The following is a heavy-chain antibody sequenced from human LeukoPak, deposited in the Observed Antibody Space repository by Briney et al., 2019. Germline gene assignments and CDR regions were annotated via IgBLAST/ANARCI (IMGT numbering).Heavy chain of an antibody. CDR3: ARDLRSNTFSDYYGVDV. CDR2: INKDGSEE. CDR1: GFSVSSAW. J-gene: IGHJ6*02. D-gene: IGHD2-15*01. V-gene: IGHV3-7*01. Sequence: GGSLRLSCAASGFSVSSAWMRWVRQSPGKGLEWVANINKDGSEEYYVDSVRGRFTISRDNGKNSLNLQMNSLRVEDTAVYYCARDLRSNTFSDYYGVDVWGQGTTVIVSS.